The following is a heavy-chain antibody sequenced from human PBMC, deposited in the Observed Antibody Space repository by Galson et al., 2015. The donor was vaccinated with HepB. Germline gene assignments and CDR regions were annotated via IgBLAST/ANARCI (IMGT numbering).Heavy chain of an antibody. CDR2: IWYDGSKE. V-gene: IGHV3-33*01. CDR1: GFTFSSYV. CDR3: ARDGRIAVAGTDYFDY. J-gene: IGHJ4*02. D-gene: IGHD6-19*01. Sequence: SLRLSCAASGFTFSSYVMHWVRQAPGKGLEWVAVIWYDGSKEYYADPVKGRFTISRDNSKNTLYLQMNSLRAEDTAVYYCARDGRIAVAGTDYFDYWGQGTLVTVSS.